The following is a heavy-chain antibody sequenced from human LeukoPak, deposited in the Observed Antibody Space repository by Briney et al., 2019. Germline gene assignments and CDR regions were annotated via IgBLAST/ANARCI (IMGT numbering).Heavy chain of an antibody. CDR2: MNPNSGNT. D-gene: IGHD3-22*01. V-gene: IGHV1-8*03. CDR3: ARGYYYDSSGSHDAFDI. J-gene: IGHJ3*02. Sequence: ASVKVSCKASGYTFTSYDINWVRQATGQGLEWMGWMNPNSGNTGYAQKFQGRVTITRNTSISTAYMELSSLRSEDTAVYYCARGYYYDSSGSHDAFDIWGQGTMVTVSS. CDR1: GYTFTSYD.